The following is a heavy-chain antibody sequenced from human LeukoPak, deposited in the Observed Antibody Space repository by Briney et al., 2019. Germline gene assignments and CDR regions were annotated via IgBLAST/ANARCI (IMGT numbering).Heavy chain of an antibody. CDR3: ARIGEDDYSHYVAFDV. V-gene: IGHV3-7*01. CDR2: IKQNGAEK. D-gene: IGHD4-11*01. Sequence: PGGSLRLSCAASGLTFSTYWMSWVRQAPGKGLEWVANIKQNGAEKYYVDSVKGRFTISRDNAKKSLYLQMNSLRVEDTAMYYCARIGEDDYSHYVAFDVWGQGTMVTVSS. CDR1: GLTFSTYW. J-gene: IGHJ3*01.